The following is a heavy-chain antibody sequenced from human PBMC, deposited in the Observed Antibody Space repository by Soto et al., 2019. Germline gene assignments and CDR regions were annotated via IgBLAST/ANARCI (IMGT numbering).Heavy chain of an antibody. D-gene: IGHD3-3*01. CDR3: AITPNYDFWSGYGTYFDY. V-gene: IGHV3-64*01. CDR2: ISSNGGST. Sequence: GGSLRLSCAASGFTFSSYAMHWVRQAPGKGLEYVSAISSNGGSTYYANYVKGRFTISRDNSKNTLYLQMGSLRAEDMAVYYCAITPNYDFWSGYGTYFDYWGQGTLVTVSS. J-gene: IGHJ4*02. CDR1: GFTFSSYA.